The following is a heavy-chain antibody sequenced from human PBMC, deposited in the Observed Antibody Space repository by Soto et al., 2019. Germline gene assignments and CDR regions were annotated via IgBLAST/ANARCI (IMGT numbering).Heavy chain of an antibody. CDR2: INAGNGDT. Sequence: ASVKVSCKASGYTFTNYAIHWVRQAPGQRLEWMGWINAGNGDTKYSQNFQGRVTISRDTSASTAYMELSSLTSEDTAVYYCARDPLQVPAATFGWFDPWGQGTLVTVSS. J-gene: IGHJ5*02. D-gene: IGHD2-2*01. V-gene: IGHV1-3*01. CDR1: GYTFTNYA. CDR3: ARDPLQVPAATFGWFDP.